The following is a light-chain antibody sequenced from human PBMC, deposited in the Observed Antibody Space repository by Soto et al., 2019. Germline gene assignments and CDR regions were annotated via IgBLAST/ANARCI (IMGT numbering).Light chain of an antibody. V-gene: IGLV2-14*01. CDR3: SSYTSTSTLV. CDR1: GSDVIDYSY. J-gene: IGLJ2*01. CDR2: EVS. Sequence: QSALTQPASVSGSPGQSITISCTGTGSDVIDYSYVSWYQQHPGKAPKLMIFEVSNRPSGISNRFSGSKSGNTASLTISGLQAEDEADYYFSSYTSTSTLVFGGGTKLTVL.